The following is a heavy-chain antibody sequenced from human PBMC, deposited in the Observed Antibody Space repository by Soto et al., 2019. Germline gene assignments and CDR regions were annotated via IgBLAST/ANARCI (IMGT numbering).Heavy chain of an antibody. CDR1: GYTFTSYG. CDR2: ISAYNGNT. CDR3: AKSSSWYPQHYYYYGMDV. D-gene: IGHD6-13*01. Sequence: VKASCKASGYTFTSYGISWVRQAPGQGLEWMGWISAYNGNTNYAQKPQGRVTMTTDTSTSTAYMELRSLRSDDTAVYYCAKSSSWYPQHYYYYGMDVWGQGTTVTLSS. J-gene: IGHJ6*02. V-gene: IGHV1-18*01.